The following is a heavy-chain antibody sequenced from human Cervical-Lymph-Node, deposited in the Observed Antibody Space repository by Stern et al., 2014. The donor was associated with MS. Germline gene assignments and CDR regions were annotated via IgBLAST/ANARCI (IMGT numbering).Heavy chain of an antibody. CDR2: IFTSGST. D-gene: IGHD3-22*01. V-gene: IGHV4-61*02. CDR1: GGSIASSSYY. CDR3: AREDYDGSGHPYYYGLDV. Sequence: QLQLQESGPGLVKPSQTLSLTCTVSGGSIASSSYYWSWIRQPAGKGLEWIGRIFTSGSTNYNPSLQSRVTLSVDKSKNQFSLRLSSVTAADTAVYYCAREDYDGSGHPYYYGLDVWGQGTTVTVSS. J-gene: IGHJ6*02.